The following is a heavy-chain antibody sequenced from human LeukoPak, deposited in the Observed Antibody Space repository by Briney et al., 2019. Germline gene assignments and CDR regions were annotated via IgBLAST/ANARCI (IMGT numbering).Heavy chain of an antibody. CDR2: ISGSGGST. J-gene: IGHJ4*02. D-gene: IGHD3-22*01. Sequence: GGSLRLSCAASGFTFSSYAMSWVRQAPGKGLEWVSAISGSGGSTYHADSVKGRFTISRDNSKNTLYLQMNSLRAEDTAVYYCAKDPTMIVVVTWGQGTLVTVSS. V-gene: IGHV3-23*01. CDR3: AKDPTMIVVVT. CDR1: GFTFSSYA.